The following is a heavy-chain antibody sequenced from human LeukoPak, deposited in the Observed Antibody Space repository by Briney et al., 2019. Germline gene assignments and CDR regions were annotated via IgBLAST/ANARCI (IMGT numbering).Heavy chain of an antibody. V-gene: IGHV3-7*04. CDR1: GFTFSSYW. J-gene: IGHJ4*02. CDR2: IKEDGSEK. D-gene: IGHD1-26*01. Sequence: GGSLRLSCAASGFTFSSYWMTWVRQAPGKGLEWVANIKEDGSEKYYVDSVKGRFTISRDNAKNSLYLQMDSLRAEDTALYYCARGGFYPDYWGQGTLITVSS. CDR3: ARGGFYPDY.